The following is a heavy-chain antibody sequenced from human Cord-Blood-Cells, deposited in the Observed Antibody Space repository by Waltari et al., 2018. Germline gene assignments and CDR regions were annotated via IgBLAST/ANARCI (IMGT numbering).Heavy chain of an antibody. V-gene: IGHV1-18*01. CDR1: GYTFTSYG. CDR3: ARDRRVRGVIPGSYYYYGMDV. J-gene: IGHJ6*02. Sequence: QVQLVQSGAEVKKPGASVKVSCKASGYTFTSYGISWVRQAAGQGREWMGWISAYNGNTNYAQKLQGRVTMTTDTSTSTAYMELRSLRSDDTAVYYCARDRRVRGVIPGSYYYYGMDVWGQGTTVTVSS. D-gene: IGHD3-10*01. CDR2: ISAYNGNT.